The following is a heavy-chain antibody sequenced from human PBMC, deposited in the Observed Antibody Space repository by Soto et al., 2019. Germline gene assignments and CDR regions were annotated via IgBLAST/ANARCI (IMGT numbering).Heavy chain of an antibody. CDR1: GFTFSSYA. CDR3: VKGSISSCRESSGMDA. V-gene: IGHV3-64D*08. CDR2: ISSNGGST. J-gene: IGHJ6*02. Sequence: GGSLRLSCSASGFTFSSYAMHWVRQAPGKGLEYVSAISSNGGSTYYADSVKGRFTISRDNSRNTLYLQMSSLRAEDTAVYYCVKGSISSCRESSGMDALCQGTTLTISS. D-gene: IGHD1-26*01.